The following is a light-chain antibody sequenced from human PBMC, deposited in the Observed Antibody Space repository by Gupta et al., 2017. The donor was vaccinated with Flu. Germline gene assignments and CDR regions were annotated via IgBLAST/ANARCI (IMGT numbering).Light chain of an antibody. Sequence: GQTARITWGGNNIGSKAVHWYQQKPGQAPVLIVNDDSDRPSGIPERFSGSNSGNTATLTITRVEAGDEADYYCQVWDSSSDHVVFGGGTKLTVL. J-gene: IGLJ2*01. CDR1: NIGSKA. CDR3: QVWDSSSDHVV. CDR2: DDS. V-gene: IGLV3-21*02.